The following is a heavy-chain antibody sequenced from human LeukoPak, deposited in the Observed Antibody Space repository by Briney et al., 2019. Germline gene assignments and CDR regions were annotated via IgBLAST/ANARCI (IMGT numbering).Heavy chain of an antibody. Sequence: GGSPRLSCAASGFTFSSYGMHWVRQAPGKGLEWVAVISYDGSNKYYADSVKGRFTISRDNSKNTLYLQMNSLRAEDTAVYYCAKDQTPPLHWGQGTLVTASS. D-gene: IGHD4-23*01. V-gene: IGHV3-30*18. CDR1: GFTFSSYG. CDR3: AKDQTPPLH. J-gene: IGHJ1*01. CDR2: ISYDGSNK.